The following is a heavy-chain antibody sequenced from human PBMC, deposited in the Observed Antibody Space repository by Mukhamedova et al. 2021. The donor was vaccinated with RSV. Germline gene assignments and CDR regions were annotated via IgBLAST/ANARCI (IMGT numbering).Heavy chain of an antibody. CDR2: IIPTVNIP. D-gene: IGHD3-3*01. CDR3: ATWRGFPVGHDFWSGPFDY. V-gene: IGHV1-69*10. J-gene: IGHJ4*02. Sequence: EYMGGIIPTVNIPNYAQKFQGRVAITADRSTNTVYMELSSLRSEDTAVYYCATWRGFPVGHDFWSGPFDYWGQGTLVTVSS.